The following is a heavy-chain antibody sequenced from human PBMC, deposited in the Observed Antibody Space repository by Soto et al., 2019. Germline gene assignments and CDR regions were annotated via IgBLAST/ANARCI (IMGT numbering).Heavy chain of an antibody. CDR2: INHVGGT. V-gene: IGHV4-34*01. D-gene: IGHD3-16*01. J-gene: IGHJ5*02. CDR3: VRIRYQLPSSVLWLDP. Sequence: DTLSLTCAVYGGFLSESYWTWIRQPPGKGLEWIGEINHVGGTNYNPSLKSRVTMSVDTSQNQFSLRLISVTAADTAMYFCVRIRYQLPSSVLWLDPWGQGTPVTVSS. CDR1: GGFLSESY.